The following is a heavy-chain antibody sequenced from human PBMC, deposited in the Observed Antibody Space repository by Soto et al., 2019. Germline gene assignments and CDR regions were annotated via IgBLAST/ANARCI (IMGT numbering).Heavy chain of an antibody. CDR2: IFWNDDN. J-gene: IGHJ4*02. CDR3: GHRGYKYAPLFDY. CDR1: GVSVSTTGRG. Sequence: SGPTLVNPTDTLTLTCTFSGVSVSTTGRGVGWIRQPPGKDLEWLALIFWNDDNRYITSLKSRLTITKGTYNNQVVLTMTNMDRVYRGTYYCGHRGYKYAPLFDYWGQGNLLTVCS. D-gene: IGHD5-18*01. V-gene: IGHV2-5*01.